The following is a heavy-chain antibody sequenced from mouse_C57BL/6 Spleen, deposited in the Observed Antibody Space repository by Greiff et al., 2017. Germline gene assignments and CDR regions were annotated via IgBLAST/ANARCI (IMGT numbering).Heavy chain of an antibody. Sequence: QVQLKQSGAELARPGASVKMSCKASGYTFTSYTMHWVQQRPGQGLEWIGYINPSSGYTKYNQKFKDKATLTADNSSSTAYMQLSSLTSEDSAVYYCARCADYYGSSYYAMDYWGQGTSVTVSS. CDR3: ARCADYYGSSYYAMDY. D-gene: IGHD1-1*01. V-gene: IGHV1-4*01. J-gene: IGHJ4*01. CDR1: GYTFTSYT. CDR2: INPSSGYT.